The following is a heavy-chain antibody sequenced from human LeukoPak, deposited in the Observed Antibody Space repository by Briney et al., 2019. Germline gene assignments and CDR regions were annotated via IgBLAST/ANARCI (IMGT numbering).Heavy chain of an antibody. Sequence: PSETLSLTCTVSGGSISSYYWSWIRQPPGKGLEWIGYIYYSGSTYYNPSLRSRVTISVDTSKNQFSLKLSSVTAADTAVYYCARRRYMDVWGKGTTVTISS. CDR3: ARRRYMDV. V-gene: IGHV4-59*12. CDR2: IYYSGST. CDR1: GGSISSYY. J-gene: IGHJ6*03.